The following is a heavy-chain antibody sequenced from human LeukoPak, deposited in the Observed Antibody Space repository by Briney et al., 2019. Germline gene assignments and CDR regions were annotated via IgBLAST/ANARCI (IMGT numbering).Heavy chain of an antibody. CDR2: IYSGGST. CDR1: GFTFSTYW. Sequence: PGGSLRLSCAASGFTFSTYWMHWVRQAPGKGLEWVSVIYSGGSTYYADSVKGRFTISRDNSKNTLYLQMNGLRAEDTAVYYCARGGPVEMATNDAFDIWGQGTMVTVSS. D-gene: IGHD5-24*01. CDR3: ARGGPVEMATNDAFDI. V-gene: IGHV3-66*01. J-gene: IGHJ3*02.